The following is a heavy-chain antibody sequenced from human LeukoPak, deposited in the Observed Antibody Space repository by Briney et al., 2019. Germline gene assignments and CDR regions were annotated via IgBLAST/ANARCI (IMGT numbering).Heavy chain of an antibody. D-gene: IGHD5-18*01. CDR1: GFTSNIYW. CDR2: INSDGSST. Sequence: PGGSLRLSCAASGFTSNIYWMHWVRPAPGKGLVWVSHINSDGSSTTYEDCVKGRFTISRDNAKDTVYLQMNSLRAEDTAVYYCARDLRYSSDYWGQGTLVTVSS. J-gene: IGHJ4*02. V-gene: IGHV3-74*01. CDR3: ARDLRYSSDY.